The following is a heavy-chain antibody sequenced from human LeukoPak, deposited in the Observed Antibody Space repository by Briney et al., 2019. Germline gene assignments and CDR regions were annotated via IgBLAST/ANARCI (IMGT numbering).Heavy chain of an antibody. CDR1: GFTFSSYW. Sequence: PGGSLRLSCAASGFTFSSYWMHWVRQAPGKGLVSVSRIKSDGSDITYADSVRGRFTISRDNAKNTLYLQMNSLRAEDTAVYYCTSDRVYFGLDVWGQGTKVTVSS. J-gene: IGHJ6*02. V-gene: IGHV3-74*01. CDR2: IKSDGSDI. CDR3: TSDRVYFGLDV.